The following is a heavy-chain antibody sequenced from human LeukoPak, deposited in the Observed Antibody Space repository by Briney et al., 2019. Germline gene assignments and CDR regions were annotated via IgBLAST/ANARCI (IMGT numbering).Heavy chain of an antibody. Sequence: PGGSMRLSCAASGFNFSNYGMDWVRQAPGKGLEWVSFIGSDGSDKHYADSVKGRFTISRDNSKNTLYLQMNSLRPEDTAVYYCAKDLSSGGGYDWGQGTLVTVSS. V-gene: IGHV3-30*02. J-gene: IGHJ4*02. D-gene: IGHD3-16*01. CDR2: IGSDGSDK. CDR3: AKDLSSGGGYD. CDR1: GFNFSNYG.